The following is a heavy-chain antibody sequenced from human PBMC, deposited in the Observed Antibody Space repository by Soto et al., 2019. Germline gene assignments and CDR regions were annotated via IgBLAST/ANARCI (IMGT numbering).Heavy chain of an antibody. CDR3: ATGAYCSGGSCSDYYYYYYGMDL. J-gene: IGHJ6*02. V-gene: IGHV1-58*01. Sequence: SVKVSCKTSGFTFRSSAVQWVRQARGQRLEWIGWLVVGTGNTNYAQKFQQRVTISSDRSTNTVSMELSSLTSEDTAVYYCATGAYCSGGSCSDYYYYYYGMDLWGQGTTVTVSS. D-gene: IGHD2-15*01. CDR1: GFTFRSSA. CDR2: LVVGTGNT.